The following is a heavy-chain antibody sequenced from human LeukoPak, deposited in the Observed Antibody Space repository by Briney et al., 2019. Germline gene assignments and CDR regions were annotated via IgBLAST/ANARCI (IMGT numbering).Heavy chain of an antibody. J-gene: IGHJ4*02. CDR2: IRYDGSNK. Sequence: GGSLRLSCVASGFTFSSYGMHWVRQAPGKGLEWVAFIRYDGSNKYYADSVKGRFTISRDNSKNTLYLQMNSLRAEDTAVYYCAKDSGPTVTTYYFDYWGQGTLVTISS. D-gene: IGHD4-17*01. CDR1: GFTFSSYG. V-gene: IGHV3-30*02. CDR3: AKDSGPTVTTYYFDY.